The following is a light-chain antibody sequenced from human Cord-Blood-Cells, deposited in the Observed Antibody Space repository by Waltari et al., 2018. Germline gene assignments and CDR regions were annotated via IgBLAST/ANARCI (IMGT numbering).Light chain of an antibody. CDR1: SAHIGAGYD. CDR2: GNS. J-gene: IGLJ2*01. CDR3: QSYDSSLSGVV. Sequence: SVLTQPPSVSGAPGARVTISCPGSSAHIGAGYDVHWYQQLPGTAPKLLIYGNSNRPSGVPDRFSGSKSGTSASLAITGLQAEDETDYYCQSYDSSLSGVVFGGGTKLTVL. V-gene: IGLV1-40*01.